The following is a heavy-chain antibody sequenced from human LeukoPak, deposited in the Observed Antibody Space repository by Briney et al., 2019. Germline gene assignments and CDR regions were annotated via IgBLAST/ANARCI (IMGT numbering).Heavy chain of an antibody. CDR2: IKRNSGAT. CDR3: AYNQPGGNSLDY. D-gene: IGHD4-23*01. Sequence: GASVTVSCKASGYTFTGYYIHWVRQAPGQGLEWMGWIKRNSGATNYAQKFQGRVTMARDGSISTAYMQLSSLRSDDTAVYYCAYNQPGGNSLDYWGQGTLVTVSS. V-gene: IGHV1-2*02. J-gene: IGHJ4*02. CDR1: GYTFTGYY.